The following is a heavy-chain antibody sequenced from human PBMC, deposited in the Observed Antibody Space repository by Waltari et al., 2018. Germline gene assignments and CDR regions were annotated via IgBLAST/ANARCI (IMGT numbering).Heavy chain of an antibody. CDR1: AYTFTNYW. CDR2: IYPGDSET. Sequence: DVQLVQSGAEVKKPGESLKISCQVSAYTFTNYWIGWVRQLPGKGLEWMGIIYPGDSETTYSPSFEGRVTISVDKSTSTAYLQWSSLKASDTAMYYCVRQVGTNWLDPWGQGTQVTVSS. CDR3: VRQVGTNWLDP. D-gene: IGHD1-26*01. J-gene: IGHJ5*02. V-gene: IGHV5-51*01.